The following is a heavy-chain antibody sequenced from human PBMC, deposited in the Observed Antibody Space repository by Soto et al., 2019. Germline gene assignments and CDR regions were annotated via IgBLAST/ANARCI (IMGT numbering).Heavy chain of an antibody. D-gene: IGHD6-19*01. CDR3: ARDLYTGGWYGGSDY. Sequence: EVQLVESGGGLVQPGGSLRLSCAASGFTVSNNYMSWVRQAPGKGLEWVSVFCSGGSTYYTDSVKGRFTMSRDNSXTTLYLQMNSLRVDDTAVYYCARDLYTGGWYGGSDYWGQGTLVTVSS. CDR1: GFTVSNNY. CDR2: FCSGGST. V-gene: IGHV3-66*01. J-gene: IGHJ4*02.